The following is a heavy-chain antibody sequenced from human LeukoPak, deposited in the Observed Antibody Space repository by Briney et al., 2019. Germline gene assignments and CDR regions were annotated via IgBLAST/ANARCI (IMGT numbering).Heavy chain of an antibody. Sequence: ASVKVSCKASGYTFTSYYMHWVRQAPGQGLEWMGIINPSGGSTSYAQKFQGRVTMTRDTSTSTVYMELSRLRSEDTAVYYCERDSYYYDSSGYYFAYWGQGTLVTVSS. V-gene: IGHV1-46*01. J-gene: IGHJ4*02. CDR2: INPSGGST. CDR3: ERDSYYYDSSGYYFAY. CDR1: GYTFTSYY. D-gene: IGHD3-22*01.